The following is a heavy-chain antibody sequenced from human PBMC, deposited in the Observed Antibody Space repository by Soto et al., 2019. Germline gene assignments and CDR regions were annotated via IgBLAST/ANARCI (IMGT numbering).Heavy chain of an antibody. CDR1: GFTFSSYS. CDR3: ARVLTMIVVAQGFDY. Sequence: GGSLRLSCAASGFTFSSYSMNWVRQAPGKGLEWVSSISSSSSYIYYADSVKGRFTISRDNAKNSLYLQMNSVRAEDTAVYYCARVLTMIVVAQGFDYWGQGTLVTVSS. CDR2: ISSSSSYI. D-gene: IGHD3-22*01. J-gene: IGHJ4*02. V-gene: IGHV3-21*01.